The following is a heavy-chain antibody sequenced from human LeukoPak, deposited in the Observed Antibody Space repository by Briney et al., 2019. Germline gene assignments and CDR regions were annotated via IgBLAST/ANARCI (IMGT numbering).Heavy chain of an antibody. CDR2: ISSGGST. CDR1: GGSISGSSYY. J-gene: IGHJ3*02. CDR3: ARLRPVAGYDAFDI. Sequence: SETLSLTCNVSGGSISGSSYYWGWIRQPPGKGLEWIGSISSGGSTNYNPSLKSRVSISVDTSKNQFSLKLTSVTAADTAVYYCARLRPVAGYDAFDIWGHGTMVTVSS. D-gene: IGHD6-19*01. V-gene: IGHV4-39*01.